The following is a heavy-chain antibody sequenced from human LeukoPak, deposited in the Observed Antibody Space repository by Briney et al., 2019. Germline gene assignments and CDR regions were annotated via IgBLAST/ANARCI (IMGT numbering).Heavy chain of an antibody. D-gene: IGHD3-22*01. CDR1: EFTLRDAW. CDR3: VRDYGNYYDAMTYFPFDY. J-gene: IGHJ4*02. Sequence: GESLRLSCTASEFTLRDAWMNWVRQAPGKGLEWVSYISSSSGTMYYAESVRGRFTISRDNAKNSLYLQMSSLRDEDTAVYYCVRDYGNYYDAMTYFPFDYWGQGTLVTVSS. V-gene: IGHV3-48*02. CDR2: ISSSSGTM.